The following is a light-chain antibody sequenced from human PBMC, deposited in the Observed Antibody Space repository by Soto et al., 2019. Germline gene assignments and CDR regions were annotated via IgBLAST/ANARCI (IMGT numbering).Light chain of an antibody. CDR1: QTIITW. CDR2: KAS. CDR3: QHYNSYSEA. Sequence: DIQMTQSPSTLSASVGDRVTITCRASQTIITWLAWYQQKSGKAPKLLIYKASTLKSGVPSRFSGSGSGTEFTLTIRSLQPDDFATYYCQHYNSYSEAFGQGTKVDI. J-gene: IGKJ1*01. V-gene: IGKV1-5*03.